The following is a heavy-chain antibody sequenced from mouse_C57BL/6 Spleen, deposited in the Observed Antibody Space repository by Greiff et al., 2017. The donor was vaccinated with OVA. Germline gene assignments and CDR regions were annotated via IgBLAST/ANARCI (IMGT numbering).Heavy chain of an antibody. D-gene: IGHD2-2*01. CDR3: ARGEIGYLSFAY. V-gene: IGHV1-82*01. J-gene: IGHJ3*01. CDR1: GYAFSSSW. CDR2: IYPGDGDT. Sequence: QVQLQQSGPELVKPGASVKISCKASGYAFSSSWMNWVKQRPGKGLEWTGRIYPGDGDTNYNGKFKGKATLTADKSSSTAYMQLSSLTSEDSAVYFCARGEIGYLSFAYWGQGTLVTVSA.